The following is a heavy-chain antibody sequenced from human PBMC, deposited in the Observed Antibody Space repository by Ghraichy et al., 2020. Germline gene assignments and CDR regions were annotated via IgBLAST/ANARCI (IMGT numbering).Heavy chain of an antibody. V-gene: IGHV3-7*03. J-gene: IGHJ5*02. D-gene: IGHD4-17*01. CDR1: GFTFDSYY. CDR2: INTDGSDR. CDR3: ARDPFYGAVDL. Sequence: GESLNISCAASGFTFDSYYMAWVRQTPGKGLEWVAAINTDGSDRGYLDSVRGRFTISRDNAKNSLSLQMNSLRAEDTATYYCARDPFYGAVDLWGQGTLVIVSS.